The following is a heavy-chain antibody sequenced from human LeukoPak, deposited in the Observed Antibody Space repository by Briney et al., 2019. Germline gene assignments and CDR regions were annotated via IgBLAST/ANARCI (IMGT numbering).Heavy chain of an antibody. CDR2: IYYSGST. D-gene: IGHD3-3*01. CDR3: ARAGGYYTIDD. Sequence: SETLSLTCTVSGGSISSYYWSWIRQPPGKGLEWIGYIYYSGSTNYNPSLKSRVTMSVDTSKNQFSLKLSSVTAADTAVYYCARAGGYYTIDDWGQGTLVTVSS. V-gene: IGHV4-59*12. J-gene: IGHJ4*02. CDR1: GGSISSYY.